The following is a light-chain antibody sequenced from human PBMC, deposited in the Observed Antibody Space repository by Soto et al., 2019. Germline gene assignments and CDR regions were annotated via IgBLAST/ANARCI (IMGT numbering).Light chain of an antibody. J-gene: IGKJ4*01. CDR2: DAS. V-gene: IGKV3-11*01. CDR1: QSVSWH. Sequence: EIVLTQSPATLSFSPGEGATISCRASQSVSWHLAWYQQKPGQAPRLLIYDASKRDTGIPARFSGSRSGTDFSLTISSLEPEDFAVYYCLQRSKWPLTFGGGTKVEI. CDR3: LQRSKWPLT.